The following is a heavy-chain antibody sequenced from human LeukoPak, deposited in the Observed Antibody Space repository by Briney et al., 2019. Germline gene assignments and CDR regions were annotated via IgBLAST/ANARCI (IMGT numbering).Heavy chain of an antibody. Sequence: PSETLSLTCTVSGGSISSYYWSWIRQPPGKGLEWIGYIYYSGSTNYNPSLKSRVTISVDTSKNQFSLKLSSVTAADTAVYYCARGWQLWLAPHFDYWGQGTLVTVSS. CDR2: IYYSGST. CDR3: ARGWQLWLAPHFDY. J-gene: IGHJ4*02. CDR1: GGSISSYY. D-gene: IGHD6-19*01. V-gene: IGHV4-59*12.